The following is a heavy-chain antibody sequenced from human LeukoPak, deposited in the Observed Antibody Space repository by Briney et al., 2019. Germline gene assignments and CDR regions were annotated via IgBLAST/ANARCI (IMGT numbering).Heavy chain of an antibody. CDR3: ATQTGSGSFYFDY. Sequence: SGGSLRLSCAASGFTFSSYAMSWVRQAPGKGLEWVSAISGSGGSAYYADSVKGRFTISRDNSKNTLYLQMNSLRAEDTAVYYCATQTGSGSFYFDYWGQGTLVTVSS. CDR1: GFTFSSYA. J-gene: IGHJ4*02. D-gene: IGHD3-10*01. CDR2: ISGSGGSA. V-gene: IGHV3-23*01.